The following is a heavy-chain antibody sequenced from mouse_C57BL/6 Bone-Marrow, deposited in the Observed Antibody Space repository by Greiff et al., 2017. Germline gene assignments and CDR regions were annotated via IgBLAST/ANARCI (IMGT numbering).Heavy chain of an antibody. J-gene: IGHJ1*03. Sequence: VKLQQPGAELVKPGASVKVSCKASGYKLTNYWMHWVKQRPEKKNEWIGRIHPADGDTNYNQKFKGKATVTVDKSSSTAYMQLSSLTSEDSAVYYCAICTTVVAPLGFDVWGTGTTVTVSS. D-gene: IGHD1-1*01. V-gene: IGHV1-74*01. CDR1: GYKLTNYW. CDR3: AICTTVVAPLGFDV. CDR2: IHPADGDT.